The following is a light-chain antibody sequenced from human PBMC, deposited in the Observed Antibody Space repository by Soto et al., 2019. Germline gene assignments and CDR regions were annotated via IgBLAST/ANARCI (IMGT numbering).Light chain of an antibody. CDR1: QGVSAY. Sequence: DIQVTQYPSSLSASVGDRVTITCRASQGVSAYLLWYQKTQWRASKLLIYSASNMGSGVPSRFSGSGSGTNFTLTISSLQPEDFATYYCQQSYRTPHTFGQGPKLETK. V-gene: IGKV1-39*01. CDR3: QQSYRTPHT. CDR2: SAS. J-gene: IGKJ2*01.